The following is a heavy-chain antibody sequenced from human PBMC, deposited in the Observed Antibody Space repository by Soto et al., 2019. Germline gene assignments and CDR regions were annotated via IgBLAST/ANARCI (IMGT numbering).Heavy chain of an antibody. V-gene: IGHV1-69*13. CDR3: ATLPYDFNPIGHYYYYGMDV. D-gene: IGHD3-3*01. CDR2: IIPIFGTA. J-gene: IGHJ6*02. CDR1: GGTFSSYA. Sequence: SVKVSCKASGGTFSSYAISWVRQAPGQGLEWMGGIIPIFGTANYAQKFQGRVTITADESTSTAYMELSSLRSEDTAVYYCATLPYDFNPIGHYYYYGMDVWGQGTTVTVSS.